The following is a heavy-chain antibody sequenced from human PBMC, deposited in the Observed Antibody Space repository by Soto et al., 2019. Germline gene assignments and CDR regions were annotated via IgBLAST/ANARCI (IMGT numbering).Heavy chain of an antibody. D-gene: IGHD2-2*01. CDR1: GFRFSDYG. CDR2: ISNDSSKI. V-gene: IGHV3-30*03. Sequence: GGSVRLSCAASGFRFSDYGMHWVRQTQGKGLEWVADISNDSSKIYYADSVKGRFTISRDNAKNTLYLQMNSLRDEDTAVYYCARDFGDIVVVPAADSEGYYYYYGMDVWGQGTTVTVSS. CDR3: ARDFGDIVVVPAADSEGYYYYYGMDV. J-gene: IGHJ6*02.